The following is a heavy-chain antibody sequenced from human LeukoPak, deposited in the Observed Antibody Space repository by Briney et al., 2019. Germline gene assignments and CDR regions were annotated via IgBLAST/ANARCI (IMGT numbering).Heavy chain of an antibody. J-gene: IGHJ3*02. V-gene: IGHV3-7*01. CDR1: GFTFRNSA. CDR3: ARGRGGVNGASDI. Sequence: GGSLRLSCAASGFTFRNSAMTWVRQAPGKGLEWVANIRQDGNEQHYVDSVKGRFTIIRDNAKNSLFLQMNSLRVEDTAVYYCARGRGGVNGASDIWGQGTMVTVSS. CDR2: IRQDGNEQ. D-gene: IGHD2-8*02.